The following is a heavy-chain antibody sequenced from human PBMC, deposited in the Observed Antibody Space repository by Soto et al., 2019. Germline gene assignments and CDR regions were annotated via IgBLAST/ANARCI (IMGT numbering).Heavy chain of an antibody. D-gene: IGHD2-2*02. CDR3: TSLIVVVPAAITDAFDI. CDR2: IRSKAYGGTT. Sequence: GGSLRLSCTASGFTFGDYAMSWVRQAPGKGLEWVGFIRSKAYGGTTEYAASVKGRFTISRDDSKSTAYLQMNSLKTEDTAVYYCTSLIVVVPAAITDAFDIWGQGTMVTVSS. CDR1: GFTFGDYA. V-gene: IGHV3-49*04. J-gene: IGHJ3*02.